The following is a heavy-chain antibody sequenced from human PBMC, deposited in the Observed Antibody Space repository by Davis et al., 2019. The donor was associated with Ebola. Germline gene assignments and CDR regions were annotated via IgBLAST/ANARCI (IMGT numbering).Heavy chain of an antibody. CDR2: IWYDGSNE. CDR3: AKGSCSGGNCHKIGGLWVVQNVLYGLYDY. D-gene: IGHD2-15*01. J-gene: IGHJ4*02. CDR1: GFTFSSYG. V-gene: IGHV3-33*06. Sequence: GESLKISCAASGFTFSSYGMHWVRQAPGKGLEGVAVIWYDGSNEYYADSVKGRFTISRDNSKNTLYLQMNSLRAEDTAVYYCAKGSCSGGNCHKIGGLWVVQNVLYGLYDYWGQGTLVTVSS.